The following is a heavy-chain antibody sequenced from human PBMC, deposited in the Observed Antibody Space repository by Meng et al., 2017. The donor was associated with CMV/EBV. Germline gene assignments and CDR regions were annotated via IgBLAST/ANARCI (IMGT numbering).Heavy chain of an antibody. CDR3: AKVAYPYCSSTSCQLYYFDY. V-gene: IGHV3-43D*03. D-gene: IGHD2-2*01. Sequence: GESLKISCAASGFTFDNYAMHWVRQAPGKGLEWVSLISWDGGSTYYADSVKGRFTISRDNSKNSLYLQMNSLRAEDIALYYCAKVAYPYCSSTSCQLYYFDYWGQGTLVTVSS. J-gene: IGHJ4*02. CDR1: GFTFDNYA. CDR2: ISWDGGST.